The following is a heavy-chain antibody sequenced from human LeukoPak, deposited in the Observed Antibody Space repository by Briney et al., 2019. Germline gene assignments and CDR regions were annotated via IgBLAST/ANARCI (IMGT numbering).Heavy chain of an antibody. J-gene: IGHJ6*02. Sequence: SETLSLTCTVSGGSISSYYWSWIRQPPGKGLEWIGYIYYSGSTNYNPPLKSRVTISVDTSKNQFSLKLSSVTAADTAVYYCARVGGGLRPYYYYGMDVWGQGTTVTVSS. V-gene: IGHV4-59*01. CDR1: GGSISSYY. CDR2: IYYSGST. D-gene: IGHD3-16*01. CDR3: ARVGGGLRPYYYYGMDV.